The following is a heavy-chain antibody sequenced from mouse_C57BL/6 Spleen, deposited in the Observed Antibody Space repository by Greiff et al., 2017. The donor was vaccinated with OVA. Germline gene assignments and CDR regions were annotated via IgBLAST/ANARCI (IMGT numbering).Heavy chain of an antibody. J-gene: IGHJ3*01. CDR3: ARDGGAWFAY. Sequence: VMLVESGPGLVAPSQSLSITCTVSGFSLTSYAISWVRQPPGTGLEWLGVIWTGGGTNYNSALKTRLSISKDNSKSQVFLKMNSLQTDDTARYDCARDGGAWFAYWGQGTLVTVSA. CDR2: IWTGGGT. V-gene: IGHV2-9-1*01. CDR1: GFSLTSYA.